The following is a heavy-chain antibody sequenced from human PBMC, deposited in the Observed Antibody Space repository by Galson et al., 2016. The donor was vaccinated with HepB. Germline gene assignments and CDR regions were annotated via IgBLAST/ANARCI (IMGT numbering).Heavy chain of an antibody. CDR1: GFTFSSYS. V-gene: IGHV3-48*04. CDR3: ARLRFSSSWYKDY. J-gene: IGHJ4*02. Sequence: AASGFTFSSYSMSWVRQAPGRGLEWVSYISSSSSTIYYADSVKGRFTISRDNAKNSLFLQLNSLRAEDTAVYYCARLRFSSSWYKDYWGQGTLVTVSS. CDR2: ISSSSSTI. D-gene: IGHD6-13*01.